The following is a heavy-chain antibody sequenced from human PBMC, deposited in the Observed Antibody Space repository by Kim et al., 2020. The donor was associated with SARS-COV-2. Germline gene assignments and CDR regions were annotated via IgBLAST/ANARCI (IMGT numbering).Heavy chain of an antibody. D-gene: IGHD2-2*01. V-gene: IGHV4-39*01. CDR3: ARHPRRYQIEYYFDY. Sequence: SETLSLTCTVSGGSISSSSYYWGWIRQPPGKGLEWIGSIYYSGSTYYNPSLKSRVTISVDTSKNQFSLKLSSVTAADTAVYYCARHPRRYQIEYYFDYWGQGTLVTVSS. CDR1: GGSISSSSYY. CDR2: IYYSGST. J-gene: IGHJ4*02.